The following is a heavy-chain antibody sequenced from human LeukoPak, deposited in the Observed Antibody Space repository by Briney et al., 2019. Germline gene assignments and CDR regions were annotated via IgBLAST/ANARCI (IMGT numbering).Heavy chain of an antibody. D-gene: IGHD1-26*01. CDR2: VYSGGST. CDR1: GFTVSSNY. CDR3: ARGGSYLSAFDI. Sequence: GGSLRLSCAASGFTVSSNYMSWVRQAPGKGLEWVSIVYSGGSTFYADSVKGRFTISKDNSKNTLYLQMNSLRAEDTAVYYCARGGSYLSAFDIWGQGTMVTVSS. J-gene: IGHJ3*02. V-gene: IGHV3-53*01.